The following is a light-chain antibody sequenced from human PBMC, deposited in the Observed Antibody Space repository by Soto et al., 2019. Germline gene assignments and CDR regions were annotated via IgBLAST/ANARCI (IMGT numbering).Light chain of an antibody. CDR3: QQYDRSPRK. CDR2: GAS. CDR1: PSVSGSN. V-gene: IGKV3-20*01. J-gene: IGKJ1*01. Sequence: VWTQSPGTMSLCPGGRATLSCRASPSVSGSNLAWYQQKPGQAPRLVIYGASSRATGIPDRFRGSGSGTDFTLTISRLEPEDFAVYSCQQYDRSPRKFGQGTKVDIK.